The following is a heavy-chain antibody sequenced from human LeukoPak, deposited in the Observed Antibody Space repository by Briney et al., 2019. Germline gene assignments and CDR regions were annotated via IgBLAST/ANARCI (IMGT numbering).Heavy chain of an antibody. V-gene: IGHV3-21*01. D-gene: IGHD3-22*01. CDR3: ARATYYYDSRGYYGSDFDY. CDR2: ISSSSSYI. Sequence: GGSLRLSCAASGFTFSSYSMNWVRQAPGKGLEWVSSISSSSSYIYYADSVKGRFTISRDNAKNSLYLQMNSLRAEDTAVYYCARATYYYDSRGYYGSDFDYWGQGTLVTVSS. J-gene: IGHJ4*02. CDR1: GFTFSSYS.